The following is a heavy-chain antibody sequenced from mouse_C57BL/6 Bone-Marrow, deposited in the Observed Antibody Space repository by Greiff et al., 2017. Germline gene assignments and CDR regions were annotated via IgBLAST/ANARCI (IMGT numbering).Heavy chain of an antibody. CDR2: INPGSGGT. J-gene: IGHJ2*01. CDR1: GYAFTNYL. CDR3: ARFPNYYGSSYGDY. D-gene: IGHD1-1*01. Sequence: VQLQQSGAELVRPGTSVKVSCKASGYAFTNYLIEWVKQRPGQGLEWIGVINPGSGGTNYNEKFKGKATLTADTSSSTAYMQLSSLTSEDSAVYFWARFPNYYGSSYGDYWGQGTTLTVSS. V-gene: IGHV1-54*01.